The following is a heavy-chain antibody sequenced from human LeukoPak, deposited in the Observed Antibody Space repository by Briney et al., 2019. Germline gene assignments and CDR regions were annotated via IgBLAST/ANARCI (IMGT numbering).Heavy chain of an antibody. CDR2: IYNSGST. CDR3: ARGWGSAYCGGDCHRHFDY. D-gene: IGHD2-21*02. J-gene: IGHJ4*02. CDR1: GGSISSGGYS. Sequence: SETLSLTCAVSGGSISSGGYSYNWIRQPPGKGLEWVGYIYNSGSTSYNPSLKSRVTMSVDTSKNQFSLKLSFVTAADTAIYHCARGWGSAYCGGDCHRHFDYWGQGALVTASS. V-gene: IGHV4-30-4*07.